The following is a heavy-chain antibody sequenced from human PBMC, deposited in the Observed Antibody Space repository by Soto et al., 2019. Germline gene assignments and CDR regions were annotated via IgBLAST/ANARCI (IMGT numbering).Heavy chain of an antibody. D-gene: IGHD2-21*02. CDR3: AKDKVPVVVTAPLDY. CDR1: GFTFSSYG. V-gene: IGHV3-30*18. Sequence: QVPLVESGGGVVQPGRSLRLSFAASGFTFSSYGMHWVRQAPGKGLEWVAVISYDGSNKYYADSVKGRFTISRDNSKNTLYLQMNSLRAEDTAVYYCAKDKVPVVVTAPLDYWGQGTLVTVSS. CDR2: ISYDGSNK. J-gene: IGHJ4*02.